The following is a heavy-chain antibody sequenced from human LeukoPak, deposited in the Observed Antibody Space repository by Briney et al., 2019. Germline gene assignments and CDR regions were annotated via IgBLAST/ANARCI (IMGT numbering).Heavy chain of an antibody. V-gene: IGHV3-30-3*01. CDR1: GFTFSSYA. CDR2: ISYDGSNK. Sequence: GSLRLSCAASGFTFSSYAMHWVRQAPGKGLEWVAVISYDGSNKYYADSVKGRFTISRDDSKNTLYLQLNSLRVEDTAVYYCASGIAVPGDYWGQGTVVTVSS. CDR3: ASGIAVPGDY. D-gene: IGHD6-19*01. J-gene: IGHJ4*02.